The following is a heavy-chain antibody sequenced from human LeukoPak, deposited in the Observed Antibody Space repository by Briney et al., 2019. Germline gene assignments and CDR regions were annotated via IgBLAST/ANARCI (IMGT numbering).Heavy chain of an antibody. J-gene: IGHJ4*02. D-gene: IGHD4-23*01. CDR2: ISAYNGNT. Sequence: GASVKVSCKASGYTFTSYGISWVRQAPGQGLEWMGWISAYNGNTNYAQKLQGRVTMTRNTSISTAYMELSSLRSEDTAVYYCARLRWYRDPKGPNDYWGQGTLVTVSS. CDR3: ARLRWYRDPKGPNDY. V-gene: IGHV1-18*01. CDR1: GYTFTSYG.